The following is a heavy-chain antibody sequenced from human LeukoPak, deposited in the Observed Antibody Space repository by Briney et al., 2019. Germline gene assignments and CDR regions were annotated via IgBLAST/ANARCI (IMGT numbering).Heavy chain of an antibody. CDR2: IYYSGST. CDR3: ARDRQYYYDSSGYPHNWFDP. Sequence: SETLSLTCTVSGGSVSSGSYYWSWIRQPPGKGLEWIGYIYYSGSTNYNPSLKSRVTISVDTSKNLFSLKLSSVTAADTAVYYCARDRQYYYDSSGYPHNWFDPWGQGTLVTVSS. D-gene: IGHD3-22*01. V-gene: IGHV4-61*01. CDR1: GGSVSSGSYY. J-gene: IGHJ5*02.